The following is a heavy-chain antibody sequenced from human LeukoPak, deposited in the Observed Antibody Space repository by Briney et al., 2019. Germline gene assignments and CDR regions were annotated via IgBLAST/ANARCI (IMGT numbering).Heavy chain of an antibody. CDR3: ARDDSGYDYPHYDY. Sequence: QPGGSLRLSCAASGFTFSSYEMNWVRQAPGKGLEWVSYISSSGSTIYYADSVKGRFTISRDNAKNSLYLQMNSLRAEDTALYYCARDDSGYDYPHYDYWGQGTLVTVSS. D-gene: IGHD5-12*01. J-gene: IGHJ4*02. CDR1: GFTFSSYE. CDR2: ISSSGSTI. V-gene: IGHV3-48*03.